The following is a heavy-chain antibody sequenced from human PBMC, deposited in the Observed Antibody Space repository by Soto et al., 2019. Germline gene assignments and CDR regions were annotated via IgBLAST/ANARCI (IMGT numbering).Heavy chain of an antibody. V-gene: IGHV4-34*01. J-gene: IGHJ6*02. CDR2: INHSGST. CDR3: ARERTDCSSTSCYLSYYYGMDV. Sequence: PSETLSLTCAVYGGSFSGYYWSWIRQPPGKGLEWIGEINHSGSTNYNPSLKSRVTISVDTSKNQFSLKLSSVTAADTAVYYCARERTDCSSTSCYLSYYYGMDVWGQGTTVTVYS. CDR1: GGSFSGYY. D-gene: IGHD2-2*01.